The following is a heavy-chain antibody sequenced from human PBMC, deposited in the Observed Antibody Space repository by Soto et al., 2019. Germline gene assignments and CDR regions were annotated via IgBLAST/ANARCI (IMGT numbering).Heavy chain of an antibody. CDR3: ARGHSTDCSNGVCSFFYNHEMDV. CDR1: GYSFTDYH. V-gene: IGHV1-2*04. CDR2: INPKSGGT. J-gene: IGHJ6*02. Sequence: VKVSCKASGYSFTDYHVHWVRQAPGQGLEWLGRINPKSGGTSTAQKFQGWVTMTRDTSINTAYTDLTRLRSDDTAVYYCARGHSTDCSNGVCSFFYNHEMDVWGQGTPITV. D-gene: IGHD2-8*01.